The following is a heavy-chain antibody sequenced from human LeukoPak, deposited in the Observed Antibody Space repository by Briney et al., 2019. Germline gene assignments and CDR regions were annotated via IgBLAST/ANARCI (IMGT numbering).Heavy chain of an antibody. CDR1: GYTFTSYA. CDR2: INTNTGNP. Sequence: ASVTVSCKASGYTFTSYAMNWVRQAPGQGLEWMGWINTNTGNPTYAQGFTGRFVFSLDTSVSTAYLQIGSLKAEDTAVYYCAILDTWFGIDYWGQGTLVTVSS. D-gene: IGHD3-10*01. CDR3: AILDTWFGIDY. V-gene: IGHV7-4-1*01. J-gene: IGHJ4*02.